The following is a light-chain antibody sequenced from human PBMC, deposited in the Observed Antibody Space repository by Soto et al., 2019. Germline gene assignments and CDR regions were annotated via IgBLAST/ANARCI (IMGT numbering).Light chain of an antibody. Sequence: EIKMYHSLSTLSSSIGDGVPITSRASQSISSWLAWYQQKPGKAPKLLIYKASGLESGVPSRFSGSGSGTDFTLTISSLQPDDFATYYCQQYNSYSPLTFGGGTKVDI. V-gene: IGKV1-5*03. J-gene: IGKJ4*01. CDR3: QQYNSYSPLT. CDR2: KAS. CDR1: QSISSW.